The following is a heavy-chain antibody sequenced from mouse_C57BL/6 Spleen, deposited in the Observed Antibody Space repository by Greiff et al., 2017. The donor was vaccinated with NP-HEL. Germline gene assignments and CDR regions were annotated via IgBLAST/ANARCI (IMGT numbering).Heavy chain of an antibody. D-gene: IGHD1-1*01. Sequence: EVQRVESGGGLVKPGGSLKLSCAASGFTFSDYGMHWVRQAPEKGLEWVAYISSGSSTIYYADTVKGRFTISRDNAKNTLFLQMTSLRSEDTAMYYCARGHYGSSSYYFDYWGQGTTLTVSS. V-gene: IGHV5-17*01. CDR1: GFTFSDYG. J-gene: IGHJ2*01. CDR3: ARGHYGSSSYYFDY. CDR2: ISSGSSTI.